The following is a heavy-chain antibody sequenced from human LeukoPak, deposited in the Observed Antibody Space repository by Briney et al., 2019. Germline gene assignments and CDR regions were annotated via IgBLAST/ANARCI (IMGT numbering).Heavy chain of an antibody. Sequence: PGGSLRLSCAASGFTSSNAWMSWVRQAPGKGLEWVGRIKSKTDGGTTDYAAPVKGRFTISRDDSKNTLYLQMNSLKTEDTAVYYCTTTDYYDSSGYYWGFDYWGQGTLVTVSS. CDR1: GFTSSNAW. CDR3: TTTDYYDSSGYYWGFDY. J-gene: IGHJ4*02. CDR2: IKSKTDGGTT. D-gene: IGHD3-22*01. V-gene: IGHV3-15*01.